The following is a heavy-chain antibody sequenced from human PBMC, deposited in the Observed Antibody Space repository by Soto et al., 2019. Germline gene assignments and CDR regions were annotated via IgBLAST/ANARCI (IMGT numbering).Heavy chain of an antibody. J-gene: IGHJ4*02. CDR2: IDYSGST. CDR3: ARGSPGYSYGSDPFDY. D-gene: IGHD5-18*01. CDR1: GGSVSSGYYY. Sequence: PSETLSLTCTVSGGSVSSGYYYWSWIRQPPGKGLEWIAYIDYSGSTNYNPSLKSRVTISVDTSSNRFSLKLSSVTAADTAVYYCARGSPGYSYGSDPFDYWGQGTLVTVSS. V-gene: IGHV4-61*01.